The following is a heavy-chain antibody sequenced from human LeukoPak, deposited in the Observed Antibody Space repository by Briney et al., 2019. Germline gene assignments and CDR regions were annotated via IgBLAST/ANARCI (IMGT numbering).Heavy chain of an antibody. Sequence: PSETLSLTCTVSGDSVSSSGHSWAWIRQPPGKGLEWIAILYSNGGTNYNPSLTSRGSISADTSRNHFSLNLRSVAATDTAVYYCARDSFPHQIAAAGHFDYWGQGTLVTVSS. CDR2: LYSNGGT. D-gene: IGHD6-13*01. V-gene: IGHV4-39*02. J-gene: IGHJ4*02. CDR3: ARDSFPHQIAAAGHFDY. CDR1: GDSVSSSGHS.